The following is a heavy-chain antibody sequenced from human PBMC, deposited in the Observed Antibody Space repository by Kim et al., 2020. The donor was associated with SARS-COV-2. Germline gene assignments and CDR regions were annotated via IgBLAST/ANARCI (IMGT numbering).Heavy chain of an antibody. CDR3: ARGRESWVMNFDY. D-gene: IGHD3-16*01. Sequence: AHSLKGRFTIPRDSAKNTLYLQMNSVRAVDTAVYYWARGRESWVMNFDYWGQGTLVTVSS. J-gene: IGHJ4*02. V-gene: IGHV3-11*05.